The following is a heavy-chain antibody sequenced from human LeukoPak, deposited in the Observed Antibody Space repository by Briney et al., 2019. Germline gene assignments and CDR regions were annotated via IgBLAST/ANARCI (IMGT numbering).Heavy chain of an antibody. Sequence: PGGSLRLSCAASGFTFSSYDMHWVRQATGKGLEWVSAIGTAGDSYYPGSVKGRFTISRENAKNSLYLQMNSLRAGDTAVYYCAREGLYSRGFDYWGQGTLVTVSS. J-gene: IGHJ4*02. D-gene: IGHD6-13*01. V-gene: IGHV3-13*01. CDR2: IGTAGDS. CDR1: GFTFSSYD. CDR3: AREGLYSRGFDY.